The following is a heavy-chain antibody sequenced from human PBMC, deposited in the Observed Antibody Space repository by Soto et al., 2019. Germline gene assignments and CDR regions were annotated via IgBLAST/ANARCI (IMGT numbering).Heavy chain of an antibody. CDR2: IWYDGSNK. Sequence: HPGGSLRLSCVASGFTFSSYGMHWVRQAPGKGLEWVAVIWYDGSNKYYADSVKGRFTISRDNSKNTLYLQMNSLRAEDTAVYYCARNSDFFLLGGMDVWGQGTTVTVSS. CDR1: GFTFSSYG. CDR3: ARNSDFFLLGGMDV. D-gene: IGHD2-15*01. V-gene: IGHV3-33*01. J-gene: IGHJ6*02.